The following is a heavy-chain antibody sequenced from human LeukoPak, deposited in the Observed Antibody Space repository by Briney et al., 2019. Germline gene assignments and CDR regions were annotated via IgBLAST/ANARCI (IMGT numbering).Heavy chain of an antibody. V-gene: IGHV1-2*02. CDR3: ARDPAGDDVGIDY. CDR2: INPVSGDT. CDR1: GYTFRGYF. J-gene: IGHJ4*02. D-gene: IGHD2-15*01. Sequence: ASVKVSCKASGYTFRGYFMHWVRLAPGQGLEWMGCINPVSGDTSFAQKFQGRVTLTRDTSINTAYMELGSLRSDDTALYYCARDPAGDDVGIDYWDQGTLITVSS.